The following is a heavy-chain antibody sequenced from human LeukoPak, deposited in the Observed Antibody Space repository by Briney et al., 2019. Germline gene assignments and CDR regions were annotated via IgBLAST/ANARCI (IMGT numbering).Heavy chain of an antibody. CDR1: GFTFSSFA. CDR2: ISGSGGST. CDR3: AKGSRSNSFDY. Sequence: HSGGSLRLSCVASGFTFSSFAMSWVRQAPGKGLEWVSAISGSGGSTYYADSVKGRFTISRDNSKNTLYLQMNGLRAEDTAVYYCAKGSRSNSFDYWGQGTLVTVSS. V-gene: IGHV3-23*01. J-gene: IGHJ4*02. D-gene: IGHD6-13*01.